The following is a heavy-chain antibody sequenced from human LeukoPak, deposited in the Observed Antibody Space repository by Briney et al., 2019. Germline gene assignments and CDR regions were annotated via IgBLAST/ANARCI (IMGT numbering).Heavy chain of an antibody. CDR2: TWHDGSNK. Sequence: GGSLRLSCTASGFTFSSYGMHWVRQAPGKGLEWVAVTWHDGSNKYYADSVKGRFTISRDNSKNTLYLQMNSLRAEDTAVYYCTRDQGDYWGQGTLVTVSS. V-gene: IGHV3-33*01. J-gene: IGHJ4*02. CDR3: TRDQGDY. CDR1: GFTFSSYG.